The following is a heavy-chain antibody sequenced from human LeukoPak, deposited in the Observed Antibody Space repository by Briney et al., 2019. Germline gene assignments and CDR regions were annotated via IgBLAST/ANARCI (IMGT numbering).Heavy chain of an antibody. J-gene: IGHJ5*02. CDR2: ISSSSSTI. D-gene: IGHD6-19*01. V-gene: IGHV3-48*02. CDR1: GFTFSSYS. CDR3: ARGQTLRDLVAGTGNWFDP. Sequence: GGSLRLSCAASGFTFSSYSMNWVRQAPGKGLEWVSYISSSSSTIYYADSVKGRFTISRDNAKNSLYLQMNSLRDEDTAVYYCARGQTLRDLVAGTGNWFDPWGQGTLVTVSS.